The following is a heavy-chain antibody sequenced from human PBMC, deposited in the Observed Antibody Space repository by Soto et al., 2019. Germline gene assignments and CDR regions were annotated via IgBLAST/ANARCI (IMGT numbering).Heavy chain of an antibody. J-gene: IGHJ4*02. V-gene: IGHV1-69*06. CDR3: AREVVTETTLGYFDF. CDR2: IIPMFDTT. Sequence: ASVKVSCKASGGSFSSDAITWVRPAPGQGLEWIGEIIPMFDTTNYAPEFQGRVTITADTATTTVYMEVNRLTPDDTAVYYCAREVVTETTLGYFDFWGQGALVTVSS. CDR1: GGSFSSDA. D-gene: IGHD2-21*02.